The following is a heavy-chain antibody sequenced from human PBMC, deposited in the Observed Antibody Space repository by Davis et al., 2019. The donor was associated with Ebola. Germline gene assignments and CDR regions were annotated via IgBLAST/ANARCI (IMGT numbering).Heavy chain of an antibody. Sequence: GESLKISCAASGFTFSSYWMHWVRQAPGQGLEWVSSISSGSIYIYYADSVKGRFTISRDNAKNSLYLQMNSLRADDTGVYYCSRSSGSGWGDYWGQGSLVTVSS. D-gene: IGHD6-19*01. J-gene: IGHJ4*02. CDR2: ISSGSIYI. CDR3: SRSSGSGWGDY. V-gene: IGHV3-21*03. CDR1: GFTFSSYW.